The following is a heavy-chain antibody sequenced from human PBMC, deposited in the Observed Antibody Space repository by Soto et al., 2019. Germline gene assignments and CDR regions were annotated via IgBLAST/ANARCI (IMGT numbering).Heavy chain of an antibody. CDR2: ISGSGGST. D-gene: IGHD2-15*01. J-gene: IGHJ4*02. CDR1: GFTFSSYA. Sequence: GGSLRLSCAASGFTFSSYAMSWVRQAPGKGLEWVSAISGSGGSTYYADSVKGRFTISRDNSKNTLYLQMNSLRAEDTAVYYCAKEVASGYCSGGSCYSDYFDYWGQGTLVTVSS. CDR3: AKEVASGYCSGGSCYSDYFDY. V-gene: IGHV3-23*01.